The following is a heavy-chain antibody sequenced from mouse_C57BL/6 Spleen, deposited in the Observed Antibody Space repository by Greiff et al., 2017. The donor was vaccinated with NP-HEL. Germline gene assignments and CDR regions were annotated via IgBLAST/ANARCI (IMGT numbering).Heavy chain of an antibody. Sequence: QVQLQQPGAELVRPGSSVKLSCKASGYTFTSYWMHWVKQRPIQGLEWIGNIDPSDSETHYNQKFKDKATLTVDKSSSTAYMQLSSLTSEDSAVYYCASQPYDGYYDYFDYWGQGTTLTVSS. CDR2: IDPSDSET. CDR3: ASQPYDGYYDYFDY. V-gene: IGHV1-52*01. D-gene: IGHD2-3*01. CDR1: GYTFTSYW. J-gene: IGHJ2*01.